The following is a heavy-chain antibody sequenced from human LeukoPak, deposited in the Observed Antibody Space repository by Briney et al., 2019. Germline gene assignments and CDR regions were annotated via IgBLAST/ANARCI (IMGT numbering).Heavy chain of an antibody. CDR2: ISSSGSSI. Sequence: GGSLRLSCAASGFTFSDYYMNWIRQAPGKGLEWVSYISSSGSSIYYADSVKGRFTSSRDSAKNSLYLQMNSLRAEDTAVYYCARGGRTTWHGMDVWGQGTTVTVSS. V-gene: IGHV3-11*04. D-gene: IGHD4-17*01. CDR3: ARGGRTTWHGMDV. J-gene: IGHJ6*02. CDR1: GFTFSDYY.